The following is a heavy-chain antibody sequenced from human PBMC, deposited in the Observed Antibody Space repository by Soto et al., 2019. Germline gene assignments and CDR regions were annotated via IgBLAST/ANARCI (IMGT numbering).Heavy chain of an antibody. D-gene: IGHD1-1*01. V-gene: IGHV3-7*03. J-gene: IGHJ4*02. CDR3: ARLTEAVTTFVY. Sequence: LRLSCEASGFALSPYWMSWVRQAPGNGLEWVASINQGGSVKHYVDSVRGRFTISRDNAKNSLFLQMNSLSAEDTAVYFCARLTEAVTTFVYWGQGTPVTVSS. CDR2: INQGGSVK. CDR1: GFALSPYW.